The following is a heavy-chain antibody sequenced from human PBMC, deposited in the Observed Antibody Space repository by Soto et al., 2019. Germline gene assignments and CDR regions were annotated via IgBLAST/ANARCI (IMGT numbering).Heavy chain of an antibody. CDR3: GRLKTTPNDAFDI. CDR2: IYHSGNS. D-gene: IGHD1-1*01. V-gene: IGHV4-4*02. J-gene: IGHJ3*02. CDR1: GGSISSSNW. Sequence: QVQLQESGPGLVKPSGTLSLTCTVSGGSISSSNWWSWVRQTPGKGLEWIAEIYHSGNSNYNPSLRSRVTISVVKYKNQFSLNLSPVTAADTAIYYCGRLKTTPNDAFDIWGQGTMVTVSS.